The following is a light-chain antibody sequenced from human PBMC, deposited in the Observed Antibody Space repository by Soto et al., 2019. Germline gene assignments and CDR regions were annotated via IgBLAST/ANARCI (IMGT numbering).Light chain of an antibody. V-gene: IGKV3-20*01. CDR1: QSVSSTY. CDR2: GAS. Sequence: EIVLTQSPCTLSLSPGERATLSCRASQSVSSTYLAWYQQKLGQAPRLLIYGASNRATGIADKFSGSGSGTDFTLTISRLGPEDFAVYYCQQDGSLPYTFGRGTKLEIK. J-gene: IGKJ2*01. CDR3: QQDGSLPYT.